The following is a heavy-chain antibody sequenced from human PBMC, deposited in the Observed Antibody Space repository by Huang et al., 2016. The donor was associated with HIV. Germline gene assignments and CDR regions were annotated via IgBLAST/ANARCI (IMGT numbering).Heavy chain of an antibody. Sequence: EVQLVESGGGLVQPGGSLRLSCAASGFSISSYWMHWVRQAPGKGLGWVSRINRDGSSTSYADSVKGRFTSSRDNAKNTLYLQMNSLRAEDTAVYYCARDPRIQSWLNFFDYWGQGTLVSVSS. J-gene: IGHJ4*02. D-gene: IGHD3-22*01. CDR1: GFSISSYW. CDR3: ARDPRIQSWLNFFDY. CDR2: INRDGSST. V-gene: IGHV3-74*01.